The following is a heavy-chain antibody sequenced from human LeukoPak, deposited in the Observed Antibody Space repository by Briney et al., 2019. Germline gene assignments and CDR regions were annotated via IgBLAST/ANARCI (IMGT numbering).Heavy chain of an antibody. CDR2: IIPIFGTA. CDR3: TRDSDIVVVPATLDV. D-gene: IGHD2-2*01. J-gene: IGHJ6*02. Sequence: ASVKVSCKASGGTFSSYAISWVRQAPGQGLEWMGGIIPIFGTANYAQKFQGRVTITADESTSTAYMELSSLRSEDTAVYYCTRDSDIVVVPATLDVWGQGTTVTVSS. V-gene: IGHV1-69*13. CDR1: GGTFSSYA.